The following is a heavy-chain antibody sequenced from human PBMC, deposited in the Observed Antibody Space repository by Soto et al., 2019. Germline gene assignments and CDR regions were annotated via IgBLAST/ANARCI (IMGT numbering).Heavy chain of an antibody. CDR3: AREGDCSTARCYAGLNWRDP. V-gene: IGHV1-3*01. CDR2: IDSGNSST. D-gene: IGHD2-2*01. Sequence: QVHLVQSGAEVKKPGASVKVSCKAFGYSFTDYAMHWVRLAPGQKLEWMGWIDSGNSSTRYSQKFQGRVTITRDTPANSIYMELSSLRSEETAVYFCAREGDCSTARCYAGLNWRDPGGQGTLVTVSS. CDR1: GYSFTDYA. J-gene: IGHJ5*02.